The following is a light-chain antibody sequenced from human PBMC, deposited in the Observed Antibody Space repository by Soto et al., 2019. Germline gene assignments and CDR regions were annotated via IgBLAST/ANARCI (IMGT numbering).Light chain of an antibody. CDR1: QGIRSW. CDR2: DAS. V-gene: IGKV1-12*02. Sequence: DIQMTQSPSSVSASVVDRVTITCRASQGIRSWLALYQQKPEKAPKLVIYDASSLKSGGTSRFSGSGSWTDFTLTISSLQTEDCAPSYCQQDNSFTLTFGGGTKVEI. CDR3: QQDNSFTLT. J-gene: IGKJ4*01.